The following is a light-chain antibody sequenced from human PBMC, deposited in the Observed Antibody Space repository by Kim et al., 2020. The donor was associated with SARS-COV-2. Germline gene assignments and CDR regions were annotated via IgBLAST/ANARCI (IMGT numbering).Light chain of an antibody. Sequence: PGKTSRITCGANSFGLQSVHWYQTKPGQAPVLVIYYDTDRPSGIPARFSGSNSGNTATLTISRVEAGDEADYYCQVWDTGSDHPIFGGGTQLTVL. V-gene: IGLV3-21*04. J-gene: IGLJ2*01. CDR1: SFGLQS. CDR3: QVWDTGSDHPI. CDR2: YDT.